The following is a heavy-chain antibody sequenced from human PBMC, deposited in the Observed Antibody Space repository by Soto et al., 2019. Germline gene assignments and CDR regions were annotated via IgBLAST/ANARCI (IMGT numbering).Heavy chain of an antibody. J-gene: IGHJ6*02. V-gene: IGHV6-1*01. CDR3: ARGWYGDYGNYYYGMDV. Sequence: PSQTLSLTCAISGDSVSSNSAAWNWIRQSPSRGLEWLGRTYYRSKWYNDYAVSVKSRITINPDTSKNQFSLQLNSVTPEDTAVYYCARGWYGDYGNYYYGMDVWGQGTTVTVSS. CDR2: TYYRSKWYN. CDR1: GDSVSSNSAA. D-gene: IGHD4-17*01.